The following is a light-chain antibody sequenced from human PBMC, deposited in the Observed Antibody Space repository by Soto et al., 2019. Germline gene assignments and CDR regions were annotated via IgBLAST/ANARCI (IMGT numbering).Light chain of an antibody. V-gene: IGKV3-15*01. CDR1: QSVSSK. CDR3: QHYRTWLWT. CDR2: GAS. J-gene: IGKJ1*01. Sequence: EIVMTQSPATLSVSPGERATLSCRASQSVSSKLAWYQQKPGQGPRLLIYGASTRATGIPARFSGSGSGTEFTLTISSLQSEDFALYYCQHYRTWLWTFGQGTKAEIK.